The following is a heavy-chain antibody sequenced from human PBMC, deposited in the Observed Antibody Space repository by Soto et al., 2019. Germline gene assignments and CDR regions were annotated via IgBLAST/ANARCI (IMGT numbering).Heavy chain of an antibody. CDR3: ARVGAESGAFHYFDD. D-gene: IGHD7-27*01. J-gene: IGHJ4*02. V-gene: IGHV3-21*01. Sequence: AWGSLSLSCASSGFPFSSYSMNWVRQAPGKGLEWVSSISRNSDDISYSDSVKGRFIISRDNASTSLYLHMHSLRADDTAVYYCARVGAESGAFHYFDDWGEGALVTVPS. CDR1: GFPFSSYS. CDR2: ISRNSDDI.